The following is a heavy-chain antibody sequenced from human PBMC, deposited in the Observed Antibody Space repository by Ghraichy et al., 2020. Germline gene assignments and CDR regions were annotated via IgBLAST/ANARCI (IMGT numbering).Heavy chain of an antibody. J-gene: IGHJ6*02. V-gene: IGHV3-66*01. CDR2: IYSGGST. Sequence: GESLNISCAASGFTVRDIYMTWVRQTPGKGLEWVSLIYSGGSTKYADSVKGRFTISRDSSKNTVYLQMNSLRAEDTAVYYCARDLRVYGLDVWGQGTTVTVSS. D-gene: IGHD3-10*01. CDR1: GFTVRDIY. CDR3: ARDLRVYGLDV.